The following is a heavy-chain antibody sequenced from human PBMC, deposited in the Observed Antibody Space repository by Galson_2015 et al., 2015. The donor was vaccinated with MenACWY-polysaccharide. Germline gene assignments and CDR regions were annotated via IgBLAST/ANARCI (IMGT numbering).Heavy chain of an antibody. J-gene: IGHJ1*01. CDR3: ATAPSLPVGQP. V-gene: IGHV3-7*01. Sequence: SLRLSCAASGFTFSTYWMTWVRQAPGKGLEWVANIKQDGSEKYYVDSVKGRFTISRDNAENSLYLQMNSLRAEDTAVYYCATAPSLPVGQPWGQAPLVIVSS. CDR1: GFTFSTYW. CDR2: IKQDGSEK.